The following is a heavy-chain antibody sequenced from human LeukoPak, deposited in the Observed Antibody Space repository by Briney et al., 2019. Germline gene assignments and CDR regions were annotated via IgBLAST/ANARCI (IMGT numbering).Heavy chain of an antibody. J-gene: IGHJ3*02. D-gene: IGHD3-10*01. CDR1: GGSISSSNW. CDR3: AKSNGYGLVDI. V-gene: IGHV4-4*02. Sequence: SSETLSLTCAVSGGSISSSNWWSWVRQPPGKGLEWIGEIYHSGSTYYNPSLKSRVTISVDTSKNQFSLKLNSVTAADTAVYYCAKSNGYGLVDIWGQGTMVTVSS. CDR2: IYHSGST.